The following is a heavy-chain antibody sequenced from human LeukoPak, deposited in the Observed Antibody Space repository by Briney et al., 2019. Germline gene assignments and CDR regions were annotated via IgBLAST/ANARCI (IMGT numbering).Heavy chain of an antibody. D-gene: IGHD4-17*01. Sequence: ASVKVSCKTSGYPFRNYDINWVRQATGQGLEWMGWINPHSGKTGYAQKFQGGVTMTTDTSANTAYMDLSSLRSEDTAVYYCARLSSHYGDYKVDPWGQGTLVTVSS. CDR1: GYPFRNYD. CDR2: INPHSGKT. CDR3: ARLSSHYGDYKVDP. J-gene: IGHJ5*02. V-gene: IGHV1-8*01.